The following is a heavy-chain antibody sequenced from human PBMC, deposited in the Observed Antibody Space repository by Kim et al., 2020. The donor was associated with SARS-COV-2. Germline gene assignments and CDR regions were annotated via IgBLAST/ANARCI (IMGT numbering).Heavy chain of an antibody. V-gene: IGHV3-9*01. Sequence: GGSLRLSCAASGFTFGDYAMHWVRQAPGKGLEWVSGISWNSGTIGYADSMKRRFTISRDNAKNSLYLQMNSLRAEDTALYYCAKELRVAFYGSGSVFDSWDQGTLVTVSS. CDR3: AKELRVAFYGSGSVFDS. CDR2: ISWNSGTI. J-gene: IGHJ4*02. CDR1: GFTFGDYA. D-gene: IGHD3-10*01.